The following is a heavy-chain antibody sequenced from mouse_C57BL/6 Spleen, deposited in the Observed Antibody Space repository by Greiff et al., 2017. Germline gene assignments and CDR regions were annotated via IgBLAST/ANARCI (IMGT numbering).Heavy chain of an antibody. V-gene: IGHV1-39*01. CDR1: GYSLTDYN. CDR3: ATATVVGEGYYFDY. CDR2: INPNYGTT. J-gene: IGHJ2*01. D-gene: IGHD1-1*01. Sequence: VQLQQSGPELVKPGASVKISCKASGYSLTDYNMNWVKQSNGKSLEWIGVINPNYGTTSYNQKFKGKATLTVDQSSSTAYMQLNSLTSEDSAVYYCATATVVGEGYYFDYWGQGTTLTVSS.